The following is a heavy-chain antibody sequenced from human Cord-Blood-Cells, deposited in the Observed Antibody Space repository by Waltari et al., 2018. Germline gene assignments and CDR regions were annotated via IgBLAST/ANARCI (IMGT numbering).Heavy chain of an antibody. D-gene: IGHD6-13*01. CDR1: GGSFSGYY. J-gene: IGHJ3*02. Sequence: QVQLQQWGAGLLKPSETLSLTCAVYGGSFSGYYWSWIRQPPGKGLEWIGEINHSGSTNYNPSLKSRVTISVDTSKNQFSLKLSSVTAADTAVYYCARQDRGYSSSWANAFDICGQGTMVTVSS. V-gene: IGHV4-34*01. CDR2: INHSGST. CDR3: ARQDRGYSSSWANAFDI.